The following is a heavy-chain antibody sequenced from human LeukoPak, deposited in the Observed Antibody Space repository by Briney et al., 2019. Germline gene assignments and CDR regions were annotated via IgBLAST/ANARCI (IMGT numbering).Heavy chain of an antibody. Sequence: PSQTLSLTCTVSGGSISSGGYYWSWIRQPPGKGLEWIGYIYHSGSTYYNPSLKSRVTISVDTSKNQFSLKLSSVTAADTAVYYCARDLITMAWFGVRGSVSGMDVWGQGTTVTVSS. CDR2: IYHSGST. CDR3: ARDLITMAWFGVRGSVSGMDV. CDR1: GGSISSGGYY. V-gene: IGHV4-30-2*01. D-gene: IGHD3-10*01. J-gene: IGHJ6*02.